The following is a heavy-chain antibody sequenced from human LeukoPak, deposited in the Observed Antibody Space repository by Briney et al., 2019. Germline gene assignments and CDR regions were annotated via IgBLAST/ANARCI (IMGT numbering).Heavy chain of an antibody. CDR1: GFTFTTYW. D-gene: IGHD5-18*01. V-gene: IGHV3-74*01. CDR3: ARDAVDTANAV. Sequence: GGSLRLSCAASGFTFTTYWMHWVRQAPGKGLVWVSHNNSDGSITSYADSVKGRFTISRDNAKNTLYLQMNSLRAEDTAVYYCARDAVDTANAVWGQGTTVTVSS. J-gene: IGHJ6*02. CDR2: NNSDGSIT.